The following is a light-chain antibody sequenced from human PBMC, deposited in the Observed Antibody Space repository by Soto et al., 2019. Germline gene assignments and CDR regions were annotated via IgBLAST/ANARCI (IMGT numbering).Light chain of an antibody. CDR3: SSYTSSSTRV. J-gene: IGLJ3*02. Sequence: QSALTQPASVSGSPGQSITISCTGTSSDVGGYNYVSWYQQHPGKAPKLMIYEVSNRPSGVSNRFSGSESGNTASLTISGIQAEDEADYYCSSYTSSSTRVFGGGTKLTVL. CDR2: EVS. CDR1: SSDVGGYNY. V-gene: IGLV2-14*01.